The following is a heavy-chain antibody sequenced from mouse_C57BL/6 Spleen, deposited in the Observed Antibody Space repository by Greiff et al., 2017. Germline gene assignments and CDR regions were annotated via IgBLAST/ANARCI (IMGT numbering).Heavy chain of an antibody. D-gene: IGHD1-2*01. CDR2: IYPGDGDT. V-gene: IGHV1-82*01. Sequence: VQLQQSGPELVKPGASVKISCKASGYAFSSSWMNWVKQRPGKGLEWIGRIYPGDGDTNYNGKFKGKATLTADKSSSTAYMQLSSLTSEDSAVYFCAPSYYYAMDYWGQGTSVTVSS. J-gene: IGHJ4*01. CDR3: APSYYYAMDY. CDR1: GYAFSSSW.